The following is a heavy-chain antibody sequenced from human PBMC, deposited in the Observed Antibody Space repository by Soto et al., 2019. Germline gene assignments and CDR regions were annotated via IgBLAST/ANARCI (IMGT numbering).Heavy chain of an antibody. Sequence: AASVKVSCKASGGTLSTFGISWVRQAPGQGLEWMGGIIPFFGTANYAQKFQDRVTITADESTSTVYMDLRSLRSEDTAIYYCARTPPMDSGDKYYFDFWGQGALVTVSS. CDR1: GGTLSTFG. D-gene: IGHD3-16*01. CDR2: IIPFFGTA. V-gene: IGHV1-69*13. J-gene: IGHJ4*02. CDR3: ARTPPMDSGDKYYFDF.